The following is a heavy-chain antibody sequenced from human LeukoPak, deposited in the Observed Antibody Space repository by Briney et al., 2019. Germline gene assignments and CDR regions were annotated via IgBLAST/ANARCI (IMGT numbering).Heavy chain of an antibody. J-gene: IGHJ4*02. CDR3: ARTVARIGY. D-gene: IGHD4-23*01. CDR2: ISSSGSTI. Sequence: GGSLRLSCAASGFTFSSYEMNWVRQAPGKGREWVSHISSSGSTIYYTDSVKGRFTISRDNSKNSLYLQMNSLRAEDTAIYYCARTVARIGYWGQGTLVTVSS. CDR1: GFTFSSYE. V-gene: IGHV3-48*03.